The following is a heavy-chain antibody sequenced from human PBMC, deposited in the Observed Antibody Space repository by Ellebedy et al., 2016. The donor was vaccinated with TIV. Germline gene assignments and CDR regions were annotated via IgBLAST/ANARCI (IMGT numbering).Heavy chain of an antibody. CDR2: ISSDGSHI. V-gene: IGHV3-30*04. J-gene: IGHJ4*02. CDR1: GFTLSNYA. CDR3: ARGRCSGANCHYFDY. Sequence: GESLKISCAVSGFTLSNYAVYWVRHAPGKGLQWVTFISSDGSHINYADSVKGRFTISRDISKNTMYLQMNSLRAEDTALNFCARGRCSGANCHYFDYWGQGTVVTVSS. D-gene: IGHD2-15*01.